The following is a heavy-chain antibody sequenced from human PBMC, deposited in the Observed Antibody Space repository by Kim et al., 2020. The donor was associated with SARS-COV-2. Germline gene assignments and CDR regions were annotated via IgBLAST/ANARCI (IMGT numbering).Heavy chain of an antibody. Sequence: GGSLRLSCAASGFTFSSYGMHWVRQAPGKGLEWVAVISYDGSNKYYADSVKGRFTISRDNSKNTLYLQMNSLRAEDTAVYYCAKGYCSSTSCYYYYYGM. CDR3: AKGYCSSTSCYYYYYGM. J-gene: IGHJ6*01. CDR1: GFTFSSYG. D-gene: IGHD2-2*01. CDR2: ISYDGSNK. V-gene: IGHV3-30*18.